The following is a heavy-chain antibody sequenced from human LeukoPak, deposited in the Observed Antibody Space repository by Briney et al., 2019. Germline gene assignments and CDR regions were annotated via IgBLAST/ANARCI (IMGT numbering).Heavy chain of an antibody. CDR3: AIGGDSSTSCYRCFNY. Sequence: GESLKISCKGSGYRFTNYWIGWVRQMPGKGLEWMGIMYPGDSDTRYCPSFQGQVTISADKSIGTAYLQWSSLKASDTAMYYCAIGGDSSTSCYRCFNYWGQGTLVTVSS. J-gene: IGHJ4*02. V-gene: IGHV5-51*01. CDR1: GYRFTNYW. CDR2: MYPGDSDT. D-gene: IGHD2-2*02.